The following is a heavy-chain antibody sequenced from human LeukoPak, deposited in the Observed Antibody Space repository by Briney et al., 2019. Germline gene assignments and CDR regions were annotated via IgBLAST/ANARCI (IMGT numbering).Heavy chain of an antibody. Sequence: GRSLRLSCAASGFTFSDYYMSWIRQAPGKGLEWVSYISSSGSTIYYADSVKGRFTISRDNAKNSLYLQMNSLRAEDTAVYYCARGVMYQDYYYYYMDVWGKGTTVTVSS. CDR2: ISSSGSTI. V-gene: IGHV3-11*04. CDR1: GFTFSDYY. J-gene: IGHJ6*03. D-gene: IGHD2-2*01. CDR3: ARGVMYQDYYYYYMDV.